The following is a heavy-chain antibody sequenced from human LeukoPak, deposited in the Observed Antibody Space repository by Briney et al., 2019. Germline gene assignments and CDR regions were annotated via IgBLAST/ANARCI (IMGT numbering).Heavy chain of an antibody. V-gene: IGHV4-34*01. D-gene: IGHD6-19*01. J-gene: IGHJ4*02. CDR3: ARVGDQWLATGFFDY. Sequence: PSETLSLTCAVYGGSFSGYYWSWIRQPPGRGLEWIGEINHSGSTNYNPSLKSRVTISVDTSKNQFSLKLSSVTAADTAVYYCARVGDQWLATGFFDYWGQGTLVTVSS. CDR1: GGSFSGYY. CDR2: INHSGST.